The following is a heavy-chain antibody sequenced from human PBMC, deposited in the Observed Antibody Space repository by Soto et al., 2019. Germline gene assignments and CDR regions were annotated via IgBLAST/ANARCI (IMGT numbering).Heavy chain of an antibody. D-gene: IGHD2-15*01. CDR1: GFTFSGYY. V-gene: IGHV3-11*01. J-gene: IGHJ6*03. CDR3: ARDSRYCSGGSCYSSYYYYYMDV. CDR2: ISSSGSTM. Sequence: GGSLRLSCAASGFTFSGYYMSWIRQAPGKGLEWVSYISSSGSTMHYADSVKGRFTIARDNAKNSLYLQMNSLRAEDTAVYYCARDSRYCSGGSCYSSYYYYYMDVWGKGTTVTVSS.